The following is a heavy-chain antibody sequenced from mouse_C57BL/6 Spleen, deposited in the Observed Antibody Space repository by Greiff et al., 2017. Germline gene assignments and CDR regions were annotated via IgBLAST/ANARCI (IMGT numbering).Heavy chain of an antibody. CDR1: GYTFNDYY. D-gene: IGHD1-1*01. Sequence: EVQLQQSGPELVKPGASVKISCKASGYTFNDYYMNWVKQSHGKSLEWIGDINPNNGGTSYNQKFKDKATLTVDKSSSTAYMELRSLTSEDSAVYYCARMGSDYWGQGTTLTVSS. CDR3: ARMGSDY. CDR2: INPNNGGT. V-gene: IGHV1-26*01. J-gene: IGHJ2*01.